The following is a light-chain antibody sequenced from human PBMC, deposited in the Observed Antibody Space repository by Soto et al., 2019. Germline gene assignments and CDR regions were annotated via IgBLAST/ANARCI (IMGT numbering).Light chain of an antibody. V-gene: IGKV3-15*01. CDR3: QQYNNWPPWT. CDR1: QSVSSN. J-gene: IGKJ1*01. CDR2: GAS. Sequence: EIVMTQSPATLSVSPGERATLSCRASQSVSSNLAWYQQKPGQAPRLLIYGASTRATGIPARFSGSGSGTEFTLPISSLQSGDFAVYYCQQYNNWPPWTFRQGTKV.